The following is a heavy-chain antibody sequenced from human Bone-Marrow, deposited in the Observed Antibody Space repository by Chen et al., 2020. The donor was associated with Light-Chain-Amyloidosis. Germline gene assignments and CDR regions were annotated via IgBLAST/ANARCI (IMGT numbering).Heavy chain of an antibody. J-gene: IGHJ3*02. CDR3: AKDISYDDILPGYPADAFDI. V-gene: IGHV3-23*04. D-gene: IGHD3-9*01. CDR2: ISGGGGSR. CDR1: GFAFSSYA. Sequence: EVQLVESGGGLLQRGGSLRLSCAASGFAFSSYAMSWVGQAPGKGLEWVATISGGGGSRYYGDAVKGRFTISRDNSKNALFLQMISLRAEDTAVYYCAKDISYDDILPGYPADAFDIWGQGTMVTVSS.